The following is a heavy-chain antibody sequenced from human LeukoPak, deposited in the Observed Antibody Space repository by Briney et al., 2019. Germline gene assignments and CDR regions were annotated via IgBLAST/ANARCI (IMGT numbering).Heavy chain of an antibody. CDR2: INAGNGNT. J-gene: IGHJ4*02. V-gene: IGHV1-3*01. D-gene: IGHD5-18*01. CDR3: ARDHPVQLWLLGY. CDR1: GYTLTSYA. Sequence: ASVKLSCKASGYTLTSYAMHWVRQAPGQRLEWMGWINAGNGNTKYSQKFQGRVTITRDTSASTAYMELSSLRSEDTAVYYCARDHPVQLWLLGYWGQGTLVTVSS.